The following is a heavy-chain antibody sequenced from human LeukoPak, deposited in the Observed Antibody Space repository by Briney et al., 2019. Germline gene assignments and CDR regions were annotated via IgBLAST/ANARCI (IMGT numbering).Heavy chain of an antibody. D-gene: IGHD1-1*01. CDR1: GGSFSGYY. CDR3: ARDWKSWSYEAFDI. J-gene: IGHJ3*02. CDR2: INHSGST. Sequence: PSETLSLTCAVYGGSFSGYYWSWIRQPPGKGLEWIGEINHSGSTNYNPSLKSRVTISVDTSKNQFPLKLSSVAAADTAVYYCARDWKSWSYEAFDIWGQGTMVTVSS. V-gene: IGHV4-34*01.